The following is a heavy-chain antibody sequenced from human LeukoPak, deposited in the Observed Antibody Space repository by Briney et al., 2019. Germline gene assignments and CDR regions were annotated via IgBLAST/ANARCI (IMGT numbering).Heavy chain of an antibody. J-gene: IGHJ4*02. CDR2: TYYRSTWYY. CDR1: GDSVANNSAA. V-gene: IGHV6-1*01. Sequence: SQTLSLTCAISGDSVANNSAAWNWIRQSPSRGLEWLGRTYYRSTWYYDYAISVKSRITINPDTSKNHFSLQLNSVTPEDTAVYYCARGPGLKFDYWGQGSLVTVSS. CDR3: ARGPGLKFDY. D-gene: IGHD2-21*01.